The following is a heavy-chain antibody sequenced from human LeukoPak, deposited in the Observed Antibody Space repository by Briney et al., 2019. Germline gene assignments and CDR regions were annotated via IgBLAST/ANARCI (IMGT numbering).Heavy chain of an antibody. CDR1: GGSISSSSYY. CDR3: ARHRGDYGSAALDY. CDR2: IYYSGST. Sequence: KPSETLSLTCTVSGGSISSSSYYWGWIRQPPGKGLEWIGSIYYSGSTYYNPSLKSRVTISVDTSKNQFSLKLSSVTAADTAVHYCARHRGDYGSAALDYWGQGTLVTVSS. D-gene: IGHD3-10*01. J-gene: IGHJ4*02. V-gene: IGHV4-39*01.